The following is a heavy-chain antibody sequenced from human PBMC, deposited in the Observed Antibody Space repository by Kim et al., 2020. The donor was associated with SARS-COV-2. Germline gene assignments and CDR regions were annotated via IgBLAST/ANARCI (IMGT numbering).Heavy chain of an antibody. J-gene: IGHJ3*02. CDR2: IYYSGST. D-gene: IGHD4-17*01. Sequence: SETLSLTCTVSGGSISSYYWSWIRQPPGKGLEWIGYIYYSGSTNYNPSLKSRVTISVDTSKNQFSLKLSSVTAADTAVYYCARDPSTTLPPATKFAFDIWGQGTMVTVSS. CDR3: ARDPSTTLPPATKFAFDI. CDR1: GGSISSYY. V-gene: IGHV4-59*13.